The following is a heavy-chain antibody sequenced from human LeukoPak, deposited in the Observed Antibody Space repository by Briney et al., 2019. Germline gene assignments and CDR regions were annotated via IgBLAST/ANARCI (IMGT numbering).Heavy chain of an antibody. Sequence: PGGSLRLSCAASGFTFSNYWTSWIRQAPGKGLEWAAHISEDGSGKYYVNSVKGRFTISRDNAKNSLYLQMNSLRVEDTAVYYCVSWAGKYYKSSDDYLAPAYSWGQGTLVTVSS. D-gene: IGHD3-22*01. CDR2: ISEDGSGK. CDR3: VSWAGKYYKSSDDYLAPAYS. J-gene: IGHJ4*02. V-gene: IGHV3-7*01. CDR1: GFTFSNYW.